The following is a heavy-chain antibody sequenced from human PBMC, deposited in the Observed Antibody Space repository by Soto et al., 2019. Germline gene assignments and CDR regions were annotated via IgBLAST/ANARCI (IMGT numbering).Heavy chain of an antibody. CDR2: INPSSGRT. Sequence: ASVKVSCKASGYTFASYYMHWVRQAPGQGLEWMGIINPSSGRTSYPQKFQGRVTMTGDTSTSTVYMELSSLRSEDTAVYYCARAVGINHYYYYGMYAWGQGNTVTVSS. V-gene: IGHV1-46*01. CDR1: GYTFASYY. D-gene: IGHD1-26*01. J-gene: IGHJ6*02. CDR3: ARAVGINHYYYYGMYA.